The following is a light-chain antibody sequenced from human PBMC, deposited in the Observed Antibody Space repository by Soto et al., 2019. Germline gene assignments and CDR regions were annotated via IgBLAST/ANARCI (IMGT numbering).Light chain of an antibody. V-gene: IGLV2-23*02. J-gene: IGLJ3*02. Sequence: QSVLTQPASVSGSPGQSITISCTGTTNDIGGYNLVSWYQQHPGKAPKLLIFEANKRPSGISDRFSGSRSGNTASLTISRLQAEDEADYSCCSFAGGATFVFGGGTKLTVL. CDR1: TNDIGGYNL. CDR3: CSFAGGATFV. CDR2: EAN.